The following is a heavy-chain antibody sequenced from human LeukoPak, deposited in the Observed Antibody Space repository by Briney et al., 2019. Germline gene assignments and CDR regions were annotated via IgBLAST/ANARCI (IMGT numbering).Heavy chain of an antibody. CDR1: GGSISSYY. CDR3: ARAGGYYYDSSGYRNNWFDP. CDR2: IYYSGST. Sequence: SETLSLTCTVSGGSISSYYWSWIRQPPGKGLEWIGYIYYSGSTNYNPSLKSRVTISVDRSKNQFSLKLSSVTAADTAVYYCARAGGYYYDSSGYRNNWFDPWGQGTLVTVSS. V-gene: IGHV4-59*12. J-gene: IGHJ5*02. D-gene: IGHD3-22*01.